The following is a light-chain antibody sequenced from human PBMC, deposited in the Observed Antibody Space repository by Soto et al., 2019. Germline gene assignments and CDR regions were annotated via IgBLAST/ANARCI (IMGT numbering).Light chain of an antibody. V-gene: IGKV3-20*01. Sequence: EIVLTQSPGTLSLSPGESATLSCRASQSVTNNYLAWYQQKPGQAPRLLIADASRRATGIPDRFSGSGSGTEFTITISRLEPEDFAVYCCQQCARSPLTFGQGTKVVMK. CDR3: QQCARSPLT. CDR2: DAS. CDR1: QSVTNNY. J-gene: IGKJ1*01.